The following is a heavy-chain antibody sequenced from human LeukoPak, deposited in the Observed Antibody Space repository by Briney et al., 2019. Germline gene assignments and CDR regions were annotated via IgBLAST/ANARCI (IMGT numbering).Heavy chain of an antibody. CDR1: GGSFNIYY. Sequence: SETLSLTCAVYGGSFNIYYWSWIRQSPEKGLEWIGEMNDGGTINCNPSLLSRVTISLDRSKNQFSLKLTSVTTADTAVYYCARRWNYGRNYYIDVWGNGATVSVSS. V-gene: IGHV4-34*01. D-gene: IGHD1-7*01. CDR2: MNDGGTI. J-gene: IGHJ6*03. CDR3: ARRWNYGRNYYIDV.